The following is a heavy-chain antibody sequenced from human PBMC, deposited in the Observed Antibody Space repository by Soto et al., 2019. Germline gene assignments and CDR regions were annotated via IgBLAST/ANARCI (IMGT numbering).Heavy chain of an antibody. V-gene: IGHV1-46*01. CDR2: INPSGGST. D-gene: IGHD3-3*01. CDR3: ARDLFVPAAGTIFTRWAQYYGMDV. J-gene: IGHJ6*02. CDR1: GYTFTRYY. Sequence: QVQLVQSGAEVKKPGASVKVSCKASGYTFTRYYMHWVRQAPGQGLEWMGIINPSGGSTSYAQKFQGRVTMTRDTSTSTVYMELSSLRSEDTAVYYCARDLFVPAAGTIFTRWAQYYGMDVWGQGTTVTVAS.